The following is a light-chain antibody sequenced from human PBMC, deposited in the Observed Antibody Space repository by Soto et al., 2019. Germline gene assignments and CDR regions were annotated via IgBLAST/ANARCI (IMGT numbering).Light chain of an antibody. Sequence: EIVLTQSPDTLSLSPGDRATLSCRASQSVSSYIGWYQQKPGQAPRLLIYADSNRATGIPARFSGSGSGTDFTLTISSLEPEDFSVYYCQQRYNWPITFGQGTRLEIK. J-gene: IGKJ5*01. CDR1: QSVSSY. CDR2: ADS. V-gene: IGKV3-11*01. CDR3: QQRYNWPIT.